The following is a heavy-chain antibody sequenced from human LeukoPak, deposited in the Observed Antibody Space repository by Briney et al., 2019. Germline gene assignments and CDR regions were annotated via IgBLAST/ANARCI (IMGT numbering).Heavy chain of an antibody. Sequence: ASVKVSCKASGYTFTGYYMHWARQAPGQGREWMGWINPNSGGTNYAQKFQGRVTMTRDTSISTAYMELSRLRSDDTAVYYCARVDYYDSSGYYPGFDPWGQGTLVTVSS. J-gene: IGHJ5*02. V-gene: IGHV1-2*02. CDR2: INPNSGGT. CDR1: GYTFTGYY. CDR3: ARVDYYDSSGYYPGFDP. D-gene: IGHD3-22*01.